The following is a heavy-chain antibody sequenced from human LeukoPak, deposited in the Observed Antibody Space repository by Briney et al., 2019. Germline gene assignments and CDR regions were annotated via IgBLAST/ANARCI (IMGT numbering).Heavy chain of an antibody. J-gene: IGHJ6*02. Sequence: GGSLRLSCAASGFTFSSYAMSWVRQAPGKGLEWVSAISGSGGSTYYADSVKGRFTISRDNSKDTLYLQMNSLRAEDTAVYYCARVVAAPSYYYYGMDVWGQGTTVTVSS. CDR1: GFTFSSYA. CDR3: ARVVAAPSYYYYGMDV. CDR2: ISGSGGST. D-gene: IGHD2-15*01. V-gene: IGHV3-23*01.